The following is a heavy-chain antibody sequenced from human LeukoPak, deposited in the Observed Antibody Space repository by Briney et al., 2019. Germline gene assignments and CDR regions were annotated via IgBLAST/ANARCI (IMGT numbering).Heavy chain of an antibody. Sequence: PGGSLRLSCIASGFTFSDACMSWVRQAPGKGLEWVARIESYSDGGITGYAAPVKGRFTISRDDSKNTLFLQMNSLKTEDSGLYYCSTGFYYFWSGPHWGQGSLVTVSS. J-gene: IGHJ4*02. D-gene: IGHD3-3*01. CDR3: STGFYYFWSGPH. CDR1: GFTFSDAC. V-gene: IGHV3-15*04. CDR2: IESYSDGGIT.